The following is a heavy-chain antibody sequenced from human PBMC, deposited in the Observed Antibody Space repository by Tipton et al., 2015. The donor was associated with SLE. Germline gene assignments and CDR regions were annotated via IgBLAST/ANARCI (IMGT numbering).Heavy chain of an antibody. D-gene: IGHD6-6*01. V-gene: IGHV4-30-4*01. CDR2: IFNSGTT. CDR3: ARGSFSSSSSWFDP. Sequence: TLSLTCTVSGGSISSGDYYWSWIRQPPGQGLEWIGYIFNSGTTYYNPSLERRITISVDTSRNHFSLKLNSVTAADTAVYYCARGSFSSSSSWFDPWGQGTLVTVSS. J-gene: IGHJ5*02. CDR1: GGSISSGDYY.